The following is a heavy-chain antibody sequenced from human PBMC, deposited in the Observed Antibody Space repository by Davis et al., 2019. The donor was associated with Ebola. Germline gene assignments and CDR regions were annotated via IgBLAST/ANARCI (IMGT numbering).Heavy chain of an antibody. J-gene: IGHJ5*02. V-gene: IGHV4-34*01. Sequence: SETLSLTCAVYGGSFSGYYWSWIRRPPGKGLEWIGEINHSGSTNYNPSLKSRVTISVDTSKNQFSLKLSSVTAADTAVYYCARRGYSYGYRAKFDPWGQGTLVTVSS. CDR2: INHSGST. D-gene: IGHD5-18*01. CDR1: GGSFSGYY. CDR3: ARRGYSYGYRAKFDP.